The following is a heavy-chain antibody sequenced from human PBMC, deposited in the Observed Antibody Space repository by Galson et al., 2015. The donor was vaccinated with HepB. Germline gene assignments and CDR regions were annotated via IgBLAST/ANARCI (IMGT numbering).Heavy chain of an antibody. CDR1: GFTFSSYA. Sequence: SLRLSCAASGFTFSSYAMHWVRQAPGKGLEWVALFWFDGGHGFYGASVRGRLTISRDNSKDTVYLQMNGLGVEDTAVYFCVRDVERAGGDHFDKWGLGTLVTVSS. CDR2: FWFDGGHG. D-gene: IGHD5-24*01. V-gene: IGHV3-33*08. CDR3: VRDVERAGGDHFDK. J-gene: IGHJ4*02.